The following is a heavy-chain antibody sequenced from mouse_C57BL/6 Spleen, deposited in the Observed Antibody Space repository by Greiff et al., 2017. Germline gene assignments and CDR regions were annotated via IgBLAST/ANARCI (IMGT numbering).Heavy chain of an antibody. Sequence: DVQLQESGAELVKPGASVKLSCTASGFNITDYYMHWVKQRTEQGLEWIGRIDPEDGETKYAPKFQGKATITADTSSTTAYLQLSSLTSEDTAVYYCARSGSSYPYWYFDVWGTGTTVTVSS. V-gene: IGHV14-2*01. D-gene: IGHD1-1*01. J-gene: IGHJ1*03. CDR1: GFNITDYY. CDR2: IDPEDGET. CDR3: ARSGSSYPYWYFDV.